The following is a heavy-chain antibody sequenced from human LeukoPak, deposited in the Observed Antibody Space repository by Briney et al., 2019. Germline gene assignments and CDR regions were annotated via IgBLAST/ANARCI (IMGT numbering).Heavy chain of an antibody. V-gene: IGHV4-39*01. CDR2: IYYRGST. J-gene: IGHJ6*03. D-gene: IGHD3-10*01. CDR1: GGSISSNSYY. CDR3: ASVRRGFGESSKYYSYYYMDV. Sequence: SETLSLTCAVSGGSISSNSYYWCWIRQPPGKGLEWIANIYYRGSTYYNPSLKSRVTISVDTSKNQLSLKLSAVTAADTAVYYCASVRRGFGESSKYYSYYYMDVWGNGTTVPIS.